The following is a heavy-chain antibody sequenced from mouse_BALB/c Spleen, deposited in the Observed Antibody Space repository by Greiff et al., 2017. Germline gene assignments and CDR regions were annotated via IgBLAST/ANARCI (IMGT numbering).Heavy chain of an antibody. CDR3: ARRGAYYRYVGYAMDY. CDR1: GYTFTSYW. V-gene: IGHV1-7*01. D-gene: IGHD2-14*01. CDR2: INPSTGYT. Sequence: VQLQQSGAELAKPGASVKMSCKASGYTFTSYWMHWVKQRPGQGLEWIGYINPSTGYTEYNQKFKDKATLTADKSSSTAYMQLSSLTSEDSAVYYCARRGAYYRYVGYAMDYWGQGTSVTVSS. J-gene: IGHJ4*01.